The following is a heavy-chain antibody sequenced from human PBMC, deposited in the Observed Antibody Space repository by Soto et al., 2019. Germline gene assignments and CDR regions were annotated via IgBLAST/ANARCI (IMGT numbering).Heavy chain of an antibody. CDR1: GGSISSYY. V-gene: IGHV4-59*01. CDR3: ARGTVITFGGVTTWGAFDI. D-gene: IGHD3-16*01. J-gene: IGHJ3*02. CDR2: IYYSGST. Sequence: SETLSLTCTVSGGSISSYYCSWIRQPPGKGLEWIGYIYYSGSTNYNPSLKSRVTISVDTSKNQFSLKLSSVTAADTAVYYCARGTVITFGGVTTWGAFDIWGQGTMVTVSS.